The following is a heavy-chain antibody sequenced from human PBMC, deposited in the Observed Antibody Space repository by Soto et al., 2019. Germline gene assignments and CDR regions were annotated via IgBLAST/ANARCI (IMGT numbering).Heavy chain of an antibody. J-gene: IGHJ4*02. CDR2: IYTSGRT. D-gene: IGHD5-12*01. Sequence: PSATLCPNCTISGGSISSYCWSWIRQPAGKGLEWIGRIYTSGRTNYNPSLKSRVTMSVDKSKNQFSLKLSSVTAADTAVYYCARDSRGYSGYEHFDYWGQGTLGTVS. CDR1: GGSISSYC. V-gene: IGHV4-4*07. CDR3: ARDSRGYSGYEHFDY.